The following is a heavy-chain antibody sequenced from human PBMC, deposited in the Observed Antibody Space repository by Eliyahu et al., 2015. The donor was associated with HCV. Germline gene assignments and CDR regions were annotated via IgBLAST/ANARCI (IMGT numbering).Heavy chain of an antibody. J-gene: IGHJ5*02. D-gene: IGHD3-3*01. CDR3: AKEGLRGYYNFWSGSNWFDP. CDR2: ISXDGSKK. CDR1: GFTXSSYG. Sequence: QVQLVESGGGVVQPGRSLRLSCAAPGFTXSSYGMHWVRQAPGKGLEWLXVISXDGSKKYYADSVKGRITISRDDSKNTLYLQMNSLRPDDTAVYYCAKEGLRGYYNFWSGSNWFDPWGQGTLVTVSS. V-gene: IGHV3-30*18.